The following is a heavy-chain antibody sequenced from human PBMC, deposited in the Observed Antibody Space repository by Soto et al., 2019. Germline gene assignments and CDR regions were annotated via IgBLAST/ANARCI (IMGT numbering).Heavy chain of an antibody. CDR3: ARGTYGDPDNWFDP. J-gene: IGHJ5*02. CDR1: GGSISSGGYY. D-gene: IGHD4-17*01. CDR2: IYYSGST. V-gene: IGHV4-31*03. Sequence: QVQLQESGPGLVKPSQTLSLTCTVSGGSISSGGYYWSWIRQHPGKVLEWIGYIYYSGSTYYNPSLKSRVTISVDTSKNQFSLKLSSVTGADTAVYYCARGTYGDPDNWFDPWGQGTLVTVSS.